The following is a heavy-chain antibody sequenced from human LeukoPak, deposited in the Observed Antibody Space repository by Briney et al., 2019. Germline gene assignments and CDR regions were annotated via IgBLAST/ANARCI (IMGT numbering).Heavy chain of an antibody. CDR3: AADLGLFGVARIFDY. V-gene: IGHV1-58*01. D-gene: IGHD3-3*01. CDR1: GFTFTSSA. J-gene: IGHJ4*02. Sequence: GTSVKVSCKASGFTFTSSAVQWVRQARGQRLEWIGWIVVGSGNTNYAQKFQERVTITRDMSTSTAYMELSSLRSEDTAVYYCAADLGLFGVARIFDYWGQGTLVTVSS. CDR2: IVVGSGNT.